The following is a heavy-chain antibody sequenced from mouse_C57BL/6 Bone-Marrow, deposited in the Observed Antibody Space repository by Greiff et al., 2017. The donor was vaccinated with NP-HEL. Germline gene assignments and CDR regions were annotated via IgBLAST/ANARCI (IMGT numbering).Heavy chain of an antibody. CDR1: GFTFSSYA. CDR3: TRAHYYGSSYAYFDY. J-gene: IGHJ2*02. V-gene: IGHV5-9-1*02. Sequence: EVKLMESGEGLVKPGGSLKLSCAASGFTFSSYAMSWVRQTPEKRLEWVAYISSGGDYIYYADTVKGRFTISRDNARNTLYLQMSSLKSEDTAMYYCTRAHYYGSSYAYFDYWGQGTSLTVSS. CDR2: ISSGGDYI. D-gene: IGHD1-1*01.